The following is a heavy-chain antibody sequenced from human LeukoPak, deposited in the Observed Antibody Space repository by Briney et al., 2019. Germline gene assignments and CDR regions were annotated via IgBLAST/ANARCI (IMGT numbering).Heavy chain of an antibody. J-gene: IGHJ4*02. CDR1: GYTFTGYY. V-gene: IGHV1-2*02. Sequence: ASVKVSCKASGYTFTGYYMHWVRQAPGQGLEWMGWINPNSGGTNYAQKFQGRVTMTRDTSISTAYMELSRLRSDDTAVYYCARDPYYYDSSGYVDWGQGTLVTVSS. CDR3: ARDPYYYDSSGYVD. CDR2: INPNSGGT. D-gene: IGHD3-22*01.